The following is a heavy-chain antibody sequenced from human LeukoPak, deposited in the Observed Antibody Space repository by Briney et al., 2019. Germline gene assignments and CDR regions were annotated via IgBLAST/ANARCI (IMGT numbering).Heavy chain of an antibody. CDR3: ASGQMFTSGGFDY. Sequence: GGSLRLSWVVSGFTVSTKYMTWVRQAPGKGLEWVSVIYTGGNTYYADSVKGRFTISRDNSKNTLYLQMNSLRAEDTALYYCASGQMFTSGGFDYWGQGTLVTVSS. D-gene: IGHD6-19*01. V-gene: IGHV3-53*01. J-gene: IGHJ4*02. CDR2: IYTGGNT. CDR1: GFTVSTKY.